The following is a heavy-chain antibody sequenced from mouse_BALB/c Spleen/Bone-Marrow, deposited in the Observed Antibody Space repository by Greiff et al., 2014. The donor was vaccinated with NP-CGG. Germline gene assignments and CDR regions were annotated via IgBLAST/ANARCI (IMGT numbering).Heavy chain of an antibody. D-gene: IGHD1-2*01. V-gene: IGHV2-9*02. CDR1: GFSFTNYG. Sequence: VQLQQSGPGLVAPSQSLSITCTVSGFSFTNYGVHWVRQPPGKGLEWLGVIWADGSTNYNSALMSRLSISTDNSTSQCFFNMXXXXXXGXAMYYCARITTVTGAMDYWGQGTSVTVSS. CDR3: ARITTVTGAMDY. J-gene: IGHJ4*01. CDR2: IWADGST.